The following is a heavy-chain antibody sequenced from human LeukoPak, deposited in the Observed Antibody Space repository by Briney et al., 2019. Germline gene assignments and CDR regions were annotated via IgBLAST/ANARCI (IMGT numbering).Heavy chain of an antibody. V-gene: IGHV3-33*01. CDR2: IWYDGSNK. D-gene: IGHD5-18*01. CDR1: GFTFSSYG. Sequence: GRSLRLSCAASGFTFSSYGMHWVRQAPGKGLEWVAVIWYDGSNKYYADSAKGRFAISRDNSKNTLYLQMNSLRAEDTAVYYCARGAYQLLRGYSYGHFDYWGQGTLVTVSS. J-gene: IGHJ4*02. CDR3: ARGAYQLLRGYSYGHFDY.